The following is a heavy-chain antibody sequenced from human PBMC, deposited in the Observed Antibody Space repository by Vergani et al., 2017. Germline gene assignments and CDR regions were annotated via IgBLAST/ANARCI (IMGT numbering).Heavy chain of an antibody. D-gene: IGHD6-13*01. CDR3: ATQNSSSYYFDY. V-gene: IGHV4-30-2*01. CDR1: GGSISSGGYS. J-gene: IGHJ4*02. CDR2: IYHSGST. Sequence: QLQLQGSGSGLVKPSQTLSLTCAVSGGSISSGGYSWSWIRQPPGKGLEWIGYIYHSGSTYYNPSLKSRVTISVDRSKNQFSLKLSSVTAADTAVYYCATQNSSSYYFDYWGQGTLVTVSS.